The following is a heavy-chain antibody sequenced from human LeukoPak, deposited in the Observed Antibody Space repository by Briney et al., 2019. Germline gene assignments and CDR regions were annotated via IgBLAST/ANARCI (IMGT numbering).Heavy chain of an antibody. D-gene: IGHD2-2*01. CDR2: INQDASEK. CDR1: GFTFSSYW. Sequence: GGSLRLSCTASGFTFSSYWMSWVRQAPGEGLERVANINQDASEKYYVDSVKGRFTISRDNAKNSLYLQMNSLRAEDTAVYYCARGRRVPAAMGNWFDPWGQGTLVTVSS. CDR3: ARGRRVPAAMGNWFDP. V-gene: IGHV3-7*01. J-gene: IGHJ5*02.